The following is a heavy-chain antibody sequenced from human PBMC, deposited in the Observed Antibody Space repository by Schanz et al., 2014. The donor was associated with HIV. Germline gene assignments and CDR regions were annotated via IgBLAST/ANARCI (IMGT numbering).Heavy chain of an antibody. CDR1: GLTFSSCN. CDR3: ARWRSGAPSN. V-gene: IGHV3-72*01. CDR2: SKNKANGYIT. D-gene: IGHD3-10*01. Sequence: EVQVVESGGGLSKPGGTLRLPCAASGLTFSSCNTNWVRLAPGEGLDWVGRSKNKANGYITEYTASVKGRFTISRDDSRNSLYLQMNSLKTEDTAVYFCARWRSGAPSNWGQGTLVTVSS. J-gene: IGHJ4*02.